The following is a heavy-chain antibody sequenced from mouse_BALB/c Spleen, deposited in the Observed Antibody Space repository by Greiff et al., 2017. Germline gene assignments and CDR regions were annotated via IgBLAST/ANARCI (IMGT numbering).Heavy chain of an antibody. CDR3: TRGSSYPYLDY. Sequence: VQLQPSGAALVRPGASVTLSCKASGYTFTDYEMHWVKQTPVHGLEWIGAIDPETGGTAYNQKFKGKATLTADKSSSTAYMELRSLTSEDSAVYYCTRGSSYPYLDYWGQGTTLTVSS. V-gene: IGHV1-15*01. CDR1: GYTFTDYE. J-gene: IGHJ2*01. CDR2: IDPETGGT. D-gene: IGHD1-1*01.